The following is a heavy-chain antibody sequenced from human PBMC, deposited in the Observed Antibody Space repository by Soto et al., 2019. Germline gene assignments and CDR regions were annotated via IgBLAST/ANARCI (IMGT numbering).Heavy chain of an antibody. V-gene: IGHV1-18*04. CDR1: GYTFTGYY. J-gene: IGHJ4*02. CDR3: ARWYCSSTSCYGCDFDY. D-gene: IGHD2-2*01. Sequence: ASVKVSCKASGYTFTGYYMHWVRQAPGQGLEWMGWISANNGNTNYAQKLQGRVTMTTDTSTSTAYMELRSLRSDDTAVYYCARWYCSSTSCYGCDFDYWGQGTLVTVSS. CDR2: ISANNGNT.